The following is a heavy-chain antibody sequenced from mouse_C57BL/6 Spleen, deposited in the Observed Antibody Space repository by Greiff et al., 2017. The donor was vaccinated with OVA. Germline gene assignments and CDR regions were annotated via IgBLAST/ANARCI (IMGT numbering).Heavy chain of an antibody. CDR3: ARHYDYDAYAMDY. Sequence: VQLKQSGPELVKPGASVKMSCKASGYTFTDYNMHWVKQSHGKSLEWIGYINPNNGGTSYNQKFKGKATLTVNKSSSTAYMELRSLTSEDSAVYYCARHYDYDAYAMDYWGQGTSVTVSS. CDR1: GYTFTDYN. J-gene: IGHJ4*01. CDR2: INPNNGGT. V-gene: IGHV1-22*01. D-gene: IGHD2-4*01.